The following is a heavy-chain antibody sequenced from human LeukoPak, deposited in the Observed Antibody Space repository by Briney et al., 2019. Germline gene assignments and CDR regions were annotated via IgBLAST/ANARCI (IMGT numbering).Heavy chain of an antibody. CDR3: AKVPPSITAAGNWLDP. Sequence: ASVKVSCKASGYTFTGYYIHWVRQAPGQGLEWMGRINRDTCGTDYAQKFRGRITMTRDTSITTAYMELRRLTSDDTAMYYCAKVPPSITAAGNWLDPWGLGALVTVSS. CDR2: INRDTCGT. V-gene: IGHV1-2*06. D-gene: IGHD6-13*01. CDR1: GYTFTGYY. J-gene: IGHJ5*02.